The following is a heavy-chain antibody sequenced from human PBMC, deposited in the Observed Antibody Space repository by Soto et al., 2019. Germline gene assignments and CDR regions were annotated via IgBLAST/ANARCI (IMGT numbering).Heavy chain of an antibody. J-gene: IGHJ6*02. CDR1: GGSISSSSYY. CDR2: IYYSGST. Sequence: SGTLSLTCTVSGGSISSSSYYWGWIRQPPGKGLEWIGIIYYSGSTYYNPSLKSRVTISVDTSKNQFSLKLSSVTAADTAVYYCARHFIGYCSGGSCYSHYYYYGMDVWGQGTTVTVSS. V-gene: IGHV4-39*01. D-gene: IGHD2-15*01. CDR3: ARHFIGYCSGGSCYSHYYYYGMDV.